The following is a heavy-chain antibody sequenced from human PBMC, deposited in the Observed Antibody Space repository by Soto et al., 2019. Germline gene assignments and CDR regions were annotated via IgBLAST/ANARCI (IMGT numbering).Heavy chain of an antibody. V-gene: IGHV4-59*01. CDR3: ARSSTFGVVPGNS. CDR1: AGSITNYY. J-gene: IGHJ5*02. Sequence: PSETLSLTCTVSAGSITNYYWSWIRQPPGKGLEWIGYIHSSGMTNYNPSLKSRVTISLDTPKNQFSLKLTSVTAADTAIYFCARSSTFGVVPGNSWGQGTLVTVSS. CDR2: IHSSGMT. D-gene: IGHD3-3*01.